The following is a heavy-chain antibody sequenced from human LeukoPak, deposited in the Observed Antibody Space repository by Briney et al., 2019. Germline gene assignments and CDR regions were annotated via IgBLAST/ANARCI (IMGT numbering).Heavy chain of an antibody. CDR1: VYPFTRYY. Sequence: TEKLSRKASVYPFTRYYMHWVRRPPAQGLEWMGIINPSGGSTSYAQKFQGRVTMTRDTSTSTVYMELSSLRSEDTAVYYCASMPDGYWGQGTLVTVSS. CDR2: INPSGGST. D-gene: IGHD2-2*01. CDR3: ASMPDGY. J-gene: IGHJ4*02. V-gene: IGHV1-46*01.